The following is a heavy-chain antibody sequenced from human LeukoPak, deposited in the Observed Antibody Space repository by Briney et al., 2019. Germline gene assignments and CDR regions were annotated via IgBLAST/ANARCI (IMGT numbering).Heavy chain of an antibody. D-gene: IGHD6-19*01. J-gene: IGHJ4*02. V-gene: IGHV3-20*04. CDR3: ARDISSGWYFDY. CDR2: INWNGGST. CDR1: GLTFSGYV. Sequence: GGSLRLSCAASGLTFSGYVMSWVGHTPGKGLEGVSGINWNGGSTGYADSVKGRFTISRDNAKNSLYLQMNSLRAEDTALYYCARDISSGWYFDYWGQGTLVTVSS.